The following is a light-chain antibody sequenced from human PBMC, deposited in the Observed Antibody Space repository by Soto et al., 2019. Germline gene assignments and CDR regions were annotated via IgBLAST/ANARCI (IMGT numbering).Light chain of an antibody. V-gene: IGLV1-40*01. CDR1: SSNIGAGYD. Sequence: QSVLTQPPSVSGAPGQRVTISCTGSSSNIGAGYDVHWYQQLPGRAPKLLIYGNTNRPSGVPDRFSGSKSGTSASLANTGLQAEDEADYYCLSFDSSLSVVFGGGTQLTV. CDR3: LSFDSSLSVV. CDR2: GNT. J-gene: IGLJ2*01.